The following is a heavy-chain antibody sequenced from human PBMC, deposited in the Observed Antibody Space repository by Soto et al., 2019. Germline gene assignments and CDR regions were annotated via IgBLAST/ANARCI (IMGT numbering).Heavy chain of an antibody. CDR1: GGSISSYY. V-gene: IGHV4-59*01. CDR2: IYYSGST. D-gene: IGHD6-13*01. CDR3: ASGALGSSWSYFDY. Sequence: SETLSLTCTVSGGSISSYYWSWIRQPPGKGLEWIGYIYYSGSTNYNPSLKSRVTISVDTSKNQFSLKLSSVTAADTAVYYCASGALGSSWSYFDYWGQGTLVTVSS. J-gene: IGHJ4*02.